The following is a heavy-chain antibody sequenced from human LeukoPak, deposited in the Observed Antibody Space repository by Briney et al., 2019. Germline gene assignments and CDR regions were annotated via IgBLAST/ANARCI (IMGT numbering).Heavy chain of an antibody. J-gene: IGHJ4*02. CDR1: GYSISRGYY. CDR3: ASGPYGSGSKIDN. V-gene: IGHV4-38-2*01. D-gene: IGHD3-10*01. Sequence: SETLSLTCAVSGYSISRGYYWGWIRQSPEKGLEWIGNMYHSGNTYYNTSLKSRGAISVDTSKNQFSLKLSSVTAADTAVYYCASGPYGSGSKIDNWGQGTLVTVSS. CDR2: MYHSGNT.